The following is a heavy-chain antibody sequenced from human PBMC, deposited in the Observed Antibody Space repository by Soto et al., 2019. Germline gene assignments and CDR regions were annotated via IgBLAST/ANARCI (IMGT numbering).Heavy chain of an antibody. J-gene: IGHJ2*01. CDR1: GFTFSSYA. V-gene: IGHV3-23*01. Sequence: EVQLLESGGGLVQPGGSLRLSCAASGFTFSSYAMSWVRQAPGKGLEWVAAISGSGGSTYYADSVKGRFTITRDNSKNTMYLQMNSMRAEDTAVYYCAKLVGGIQLWVSRTDYWYFDLWGRGTLVTVSS. CDR3: AKLVGGIQLWVSRTDYWYFDL. D-gene: IGHD5-18*01. CDR2: ISGSGGST.